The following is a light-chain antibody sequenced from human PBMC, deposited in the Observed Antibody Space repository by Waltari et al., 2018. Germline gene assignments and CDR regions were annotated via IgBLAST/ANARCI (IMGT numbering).Light chain of an antibody. J-gene: IGLJ1*01. Sequence: QSVLTRPPSVSGAPGQRVTISCTGSSSNIGAGYDVHWYQHLPGIAPKLLIKENSNRPSGVPDRFSGSKSGTSASLAITGLQAEDEADYYCQSFDSSLGGSVFGTGTKVSVL. CDR2: ENS. CDR1: SSNIGAGYD. CDR3: QSFDSSLGGSV. V-gene: IGLV1-40*01.